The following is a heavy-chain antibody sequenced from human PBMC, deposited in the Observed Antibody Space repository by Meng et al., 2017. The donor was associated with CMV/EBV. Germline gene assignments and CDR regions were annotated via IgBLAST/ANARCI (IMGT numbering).Heavy chain of an antibody. CDR2: INPNDDT. J-gene: IGHJ4*02. V-gene: IGHV1-2*02. D-gene: IGHD6-19*01. CDR1: GYTVTDYY. Sequence: QVQLGQSGAEVKKPGASVKVSCKASGYTVTDYYIHWVRQAPGQWLEWMGWINPNDDTNYAQNFQGRVTMTRDMSINTVYMELSRLTSDDTAVYHCARSSGWSRFDYWGLGTLVTVSS. CDR3: ARSSGWSRFDY.